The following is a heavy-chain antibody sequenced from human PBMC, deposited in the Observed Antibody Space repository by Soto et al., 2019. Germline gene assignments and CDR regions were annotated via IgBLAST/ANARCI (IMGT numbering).Heavy chain of an antibody. CDR2: ISSTTNYI. J-gene: IGHJ4*02. Sequence: PILSYADSDSIFKRYSMDLVRRATGKGLEWVSSISSTTNYIYYADSMKGRFTVSRDNAKNSVYLEMNSLSAEDTALYYCARESEDLTSNFDFWGQGTLVTVYS. V-gene: IGHV3-21*01. CDR1: DSIFKRYS. CDR3: ARESEDLTSNFDF.